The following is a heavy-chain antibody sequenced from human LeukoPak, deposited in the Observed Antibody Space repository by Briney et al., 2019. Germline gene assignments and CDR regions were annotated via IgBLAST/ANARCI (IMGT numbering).Heavy chain of an antibody. CDR1: GFASSTYA. J-gene: IGHJ4*02. CDR3: AKDLAYSFDS. V-gene: IGHV3-23*01. CDR2: ISASDRRT. Sequence: GGSLGLSWSGSGFASSTYAMSWGRQAPGEGLEWVGAISASDRRTYYADSVKGPSTLSRDNWRMLYLQMNSMRAEDTAVYYRAKDLAYSFDSWGQGTLVTVPS.